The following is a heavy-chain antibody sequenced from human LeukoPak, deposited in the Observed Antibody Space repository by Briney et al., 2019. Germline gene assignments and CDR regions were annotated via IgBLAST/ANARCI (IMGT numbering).Heavy chain of an antibody. Sequence: PSETLSLTCTVSGGSISSYYWSWIRQPPGKGLEWIGYIYYSGSTNYNPSLKSRVTISVDTSKNQFSLKPSSVTAADTAVYYCARHPFGGGYCSGGSCYIDYWGQGTLVTVSS. V-gene: IGHV4-59*08. D-gene: IGHD2-15*01. CDR3: ARHPFGGGYCSGGSCYIDY. CDR2: IYYSGST. J-gene: IGHJ4*02. CDR1: GGSISSYY.